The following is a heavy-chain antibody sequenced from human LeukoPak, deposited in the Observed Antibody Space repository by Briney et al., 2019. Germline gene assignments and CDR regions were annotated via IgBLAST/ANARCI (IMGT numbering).Heavy chain of an antibody. CDR2: ISFDGANT. CDR3: AKDRRGALGTSGCFDH. Sequence: GRSLRLSCAASGFIFSSYAMHWVRQAPGKGLEWVAIISFDGANTYYADSVKGRFTISGDNSKNTLYLQMNSLRSGDTSVYYCAKDRRGALGTSGCFDHWGQGTLVTVSS. V-gene: IGHV3-30-3*01. J-gene: IGHJ4*02. CDR1: GFIFSSYA. D-gene: IGHD2-2*01.